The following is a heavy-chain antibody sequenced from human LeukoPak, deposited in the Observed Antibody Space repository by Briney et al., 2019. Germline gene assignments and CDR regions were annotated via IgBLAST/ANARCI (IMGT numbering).Heavy chain of an antibody. J-gene: IGHJ5*02. D-gene: IGHD2-15*01. CDR3: ARDVLMAVAATRSEWFDP. CDR1: GGTFSSYA. CDR2: IIPIFGTA. Sequence: SVKVSCKASGGTFSSYAISWVRQAPGQGLEWMGGIIPIFGTANYAQKFQGRVTITADESTSTAYMELSSLRSEDTAVYYCARDVLMAVAATRSEWFDPWGQGTLVTVSS. V-gene: IGHV1-69*13.